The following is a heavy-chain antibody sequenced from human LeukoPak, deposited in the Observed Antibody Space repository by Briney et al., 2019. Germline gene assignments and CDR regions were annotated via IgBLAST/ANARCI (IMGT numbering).Heavy chain of an antibody. D-gene: IGHD6-6*01. Sequence: GGSLRLSCAASGFTFSSYAMSWVRQAPGKGLEWVSAISGSGGSTYYADFVKGRFTISRDNSKNTLYLQMNSLRAEDTAVYYCAKTIAALSDYYYMDVWGKGTTVTVSS. CDR3: AKTIAALSDYYYMDV. CDR1: GFTFSSYA. CDR2: ISGSGGST. J-gene: IGHJ6*03. V-gene: IGHV3-23*01.